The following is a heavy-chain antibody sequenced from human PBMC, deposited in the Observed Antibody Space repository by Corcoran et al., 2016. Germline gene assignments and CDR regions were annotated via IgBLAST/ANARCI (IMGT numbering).Heavy chain of an antibody. CDR3: ARDRGRMGSLELDNYHFGKDV. J-gene: IGHJ6*02. CDR2: ISHDGSTK. V-gene: IGHV3-30*03. D-gene: IGHD1-7*01. Sequence: QVQLVESGGGVVQPGRSLRLSCVVSGFTFSSYGIHWVRQAPVKGLEWVAVISHDGSTKYYADSVKGRFNISRDNSKNTLYLQMNSLTFEDTAVYYCARDRGRMGSLELDNYHFGKDVWGQGTTVTVSS. CDR1: GFTFSSYG.